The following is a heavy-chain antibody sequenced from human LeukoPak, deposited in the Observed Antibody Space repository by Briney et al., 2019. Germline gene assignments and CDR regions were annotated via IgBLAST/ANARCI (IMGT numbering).Heavy chain of an antibody. CDR2: INPNSGGT. D-gene: IGHD2-21*01. J-gene: IGHJ6*03. CDR3: ARCGGDCSNYYYYYMDV. CDR1: GYTFTGYY. V-gene: IGHV1-2*02. Sequence: ASVKVSCKASGYTFTGYYMHWVRQAPGQGLEWMGWINPNSGGTNYAQKFQGRVTMTRDTSTSTVYMELSSLRSEDTAVYYCARCGGDCSNYYYYYMDVWGKGTTVTVSS.